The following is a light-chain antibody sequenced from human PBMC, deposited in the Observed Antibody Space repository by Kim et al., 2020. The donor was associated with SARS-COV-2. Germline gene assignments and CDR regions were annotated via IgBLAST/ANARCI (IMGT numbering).Light chain of an antibody. CDR2: GKN. V-gene: IGLV3-19*01. CDR1: SLRSYY. Sequence: SSELTQDPAVSVALGQTVRITCQGDSLRSYYASWYQQKPGQAPIVVISGKNNRPSGIPDRFSGSSSGNTASLTITGAQAEDEADYYCKSRDSSGKVVFGGGTQLTVL. CDR3: KSRDSSGKVV. J-gene: IGLJ2*01.